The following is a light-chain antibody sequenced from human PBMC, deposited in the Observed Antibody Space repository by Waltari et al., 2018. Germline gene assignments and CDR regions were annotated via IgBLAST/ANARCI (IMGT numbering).Light chain of an antibody. J-gene: IGLJ3*02. Sequence: QLVLTQSPSASASLGASVKLTCTLSSGHRTNIIAWHQQQPEKGPRYLMKVNSDGSHSKGDQIPDRFSGSSSGAEHYLPISSLQSEDEADYYCQTGGHGTWVFGGGTKLTVL. CDR3: QTGGHGTWV. V-gene: IGLV4-69*01. CDR1: SGHRTNI. CDR2: VNSDGSH.